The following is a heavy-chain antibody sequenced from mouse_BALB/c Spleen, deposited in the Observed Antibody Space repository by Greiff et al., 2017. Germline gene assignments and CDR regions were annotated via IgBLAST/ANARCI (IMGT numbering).Heavy chain of an antibody. Sequence: EVKVVESGGGLVQPGGSLKLSCAASGFTFSSYGMSWVRQTPDKRLELVATINSNGGSTYYPDSVKGRFTISRDNAKNTLYLQMSSLKSEDTAMYYCARENRYDGYYYAMDYWGQGTSVTVSS. V-gene: IGHV5-6-3*01. CDR3: ARENRYDGYYYAMDY. D-gene: IGHD2-14*01. CDR1: GFTFSSYG. CDR2: INSNGGST. J-gene: IGHJ4*01.